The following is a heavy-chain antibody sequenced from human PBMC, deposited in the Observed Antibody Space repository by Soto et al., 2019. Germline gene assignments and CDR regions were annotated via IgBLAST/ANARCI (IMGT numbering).Heavy chain of an antibody. Sequence: QVQLVRSGAEVKKPGASVKVSCKASGFTFTNYYIHWVRQAPGQGLEWMGLINPSGGGTFYAQKFQGRVTVTRDTSTGTVYMELSNLRSEDTAVYFCARDSGDTTLRQWGRSFHYWGQGTLVTVSS. J-gene: IGHJ4*02. CDR1: GFTFTNYY. CDR3: ARDSGDTTLRQWGRSFHY. D-gene: IGHD1-1*01. V-gene: IGHV1-46*01. CDR2: INPSGGGT.